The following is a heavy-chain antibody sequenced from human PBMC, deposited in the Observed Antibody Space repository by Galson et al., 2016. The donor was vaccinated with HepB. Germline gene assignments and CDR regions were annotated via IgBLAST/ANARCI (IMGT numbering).Heavy chain of an antibody. Sequence: ALSICYAAYGFTFSRTGMHWVRPAPRKGLECLAAIWHDRSEQQHEDSVKGRFTISRENSKNAVYLQINSLRAEDTAVYYCAREGPRGMTTGDYWGQGTLVIVSS. CDR3: AREGPRGMTTGDY. CDR2: IWHDRSEQ. CDR1: GFTFSRTG. V-gene: IGHV3-33*01. J-gene: IGHJ4*02. D-gene: IGHD4-11*01.